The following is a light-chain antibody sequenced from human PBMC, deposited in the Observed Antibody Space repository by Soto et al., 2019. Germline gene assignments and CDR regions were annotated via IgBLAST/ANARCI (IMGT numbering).Light chain of an antibody. CDR3: SSYAGSNHVI. J-gene: IGLJ2*01. V-gene: IGLV2-8*01. Sequence: QSALTQPPSASGSPGQSVAISCTGTSSDVGGNNYVSWYQQHPGKAPKLMVYEVTKRPAGVPDRFSGSKSGNTASLNVSGLQAEDEADYYCSSYAGSNHVIFGGGTKLTVL. CDR1: SSDVGGNNY. CDR2: EVT.